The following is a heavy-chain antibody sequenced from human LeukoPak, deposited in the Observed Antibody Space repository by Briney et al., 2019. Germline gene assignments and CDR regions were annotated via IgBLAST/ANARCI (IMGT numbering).Heavy chain of an antibody. J-gene: IGHJ6*02. CDR2: ISYDGSNK. V-gene: IGHV3-30*18. D-gene: IGHD2-8*01. CDR3: AKEGRTNGESYCYGMDV. Sequence: GGSLRLSCAASGFTFSSYGMHWVRQAPGKGLEWVAVISYDGSNKYYADSVKGRFTISRDNSKNTLYLQMNSLRAEDTAVYYCAKEGRTNGESYCYGMDVWGQGTTVTVSS. CDR1: GFTFSSYG.